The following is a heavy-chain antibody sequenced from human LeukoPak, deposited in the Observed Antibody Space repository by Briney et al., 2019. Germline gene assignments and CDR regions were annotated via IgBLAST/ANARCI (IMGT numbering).Heavy chain of an antibody. CDR2: ISAYNGNT. Sequence: GASVKVSFKASGYTFTSYGISWVRQAPGQGLEWMGWISAYNGNTNYAQKLQGRVTMTTDTSTSTAYMELRSLRSDDTAVYYCARDPSIVGARLTRDYWGKGTLVTVSS. J-gene: IGHJ4*02. CDR1: GYTFTSYG. D-gene: IGHD1-26*01. CDR3: ARDPSIVGARLTRDY. V-gene: IGHV1-18*01.